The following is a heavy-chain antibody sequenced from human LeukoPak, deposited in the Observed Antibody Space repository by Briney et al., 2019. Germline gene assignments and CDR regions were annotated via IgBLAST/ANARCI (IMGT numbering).Heavy chain of an antibody. V-gene: IGHV3-23*01. CDR2: ISGSGGST. D-gene: IGHD3-22*01. CDR1: GFTFSSYA. CDR3: AKLGQYYYDSSGYYYFDY. Sequence: GGSLRLSCEASGFTFSSYAMSWVRQAPGKGLEWVSAISGSGGSTYYADSVKGRFTISRDNSKNTLYLQMNSLRAEDTAVYYCAKLGQYYYDSSGYYYFDYWGQGTLVTVSS. J-gene: IGHJ4*02.